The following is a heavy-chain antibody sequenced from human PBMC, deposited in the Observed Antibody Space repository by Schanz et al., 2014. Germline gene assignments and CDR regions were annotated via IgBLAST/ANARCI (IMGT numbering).Heavy chain of an antibody. CDR3: ARASGSYFLAGDI. CDR1: GFTVDSNY. CDR2: IYPDGST. V-gene: IGHV3-66*01. Sequence: DVQVVESGGHLVQPGGSLRLSCAASGFTVDSNYMSWVRQAPGKGLEWGSIIYPDGSTNYGDSMKGRVTVSRDEWKNTLYLQMNSLRGEDSAVDYCARASGSYFLAGDIWGQGTMVTGSS. J-gene: IGHJ3*02. D-gene: IGHD3-10*01.